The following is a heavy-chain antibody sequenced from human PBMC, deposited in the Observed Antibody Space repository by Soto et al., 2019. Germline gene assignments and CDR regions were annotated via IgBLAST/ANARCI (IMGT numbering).Heavy chain of an antibody. CDR2: ISPDGRTT. CDR1: EFTFRNYW. D-gene: IGHD3-16*01. CDR3: FGGNGGPQ. V-gene: IGHV3-7*03. Sequence: GGSLRLSCVTSEFTFRNYWLNWVRQVPGKGLEWVANISPDGRTTNYVDSVKGRFIISIDNVRNSVSLQMNSLRVEDTAVYFCFGGNGGPQWGQGTPVTVSS. J-gene: IGHJ4*02.